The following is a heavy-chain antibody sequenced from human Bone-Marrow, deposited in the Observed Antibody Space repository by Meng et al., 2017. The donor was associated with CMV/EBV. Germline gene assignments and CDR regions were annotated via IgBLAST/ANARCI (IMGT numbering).Heavy chain of an antibody. CDR1: GFIFDDYA. CDR3: VKDTAAAGMFDAFDF. J-gene: IGHJ3*01. D-gene: IGHD6-13*01. CDR2: ITWDGGSA. Sequence: GESLKISCAASGFIFDDYAMHWVRQPPGKGLEWVSLITWDGGSASYADSVKGRFTISRDNSKNSLFLQMNSLRLEDTALYYCVKDTAAAGMFDAFDFWGQGTVVTF. V-gene: IGHV3-43D*03.